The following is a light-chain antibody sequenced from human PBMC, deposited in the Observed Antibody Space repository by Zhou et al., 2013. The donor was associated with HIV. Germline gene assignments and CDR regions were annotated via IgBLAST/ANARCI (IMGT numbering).Light chain of an antibody. J-gene: IGKJ1*01. CDR1: QSLLHSNTYNY. Sequence: VMSQSPLVLSVTGGESASISCTSSQSLLHSNTYNYLDWYVQRPGQSPRLLIYKVSNRDSGVPDRFSGSGSGTDFTLKISRVEAEDVGVYYCMQGTHWPPRTFGQGTKVEIK. CDR2: KVS. V-gene: IGKV2-30*02. CDR3: MQGTHWPPRT.